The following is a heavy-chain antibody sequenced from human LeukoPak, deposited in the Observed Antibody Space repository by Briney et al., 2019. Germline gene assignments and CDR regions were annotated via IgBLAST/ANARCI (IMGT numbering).Heavy chain of an antibody. CDR1: GFTFRSYR. J-gene: IGHJ3*02. D-gene: IGHD3-22*01. CDR2: IKQGESER. V-gene: IGHV3-7*04. CDR3: ARGDNSALDI. Sequence: GESLGLSCAASGFTFRSYRMNWVRQAPPKGLEWVASIKQGESERYYVDSVNGRFTISRDNAQNSLYLQMNGLRAEDTAVYYCARGDNSALDIWGGGTKVTVPS.